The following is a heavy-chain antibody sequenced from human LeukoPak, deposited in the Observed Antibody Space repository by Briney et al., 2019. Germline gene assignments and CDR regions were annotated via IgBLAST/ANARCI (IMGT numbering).Heavy chain of an antibody. CDR1: GFTFSSYA. D-gene: IGHD3-3*01. V-gene: IGHV3-23*01. J-gene: IGHJ3*02. Sequence: GGSLRLSCAASGFTFSSYAMIWVRQAPGKGLEWVSAISGSVGSTYYADSVNGRVTISRNNSKNTLYLQMNSPRAEDTAVYYCAKDYDFWSGYQGDAFDIWGQGTMVTVSS. CDR2: ISGSVGST. CDR3: AKDYDFWSGYQGDAFDI.